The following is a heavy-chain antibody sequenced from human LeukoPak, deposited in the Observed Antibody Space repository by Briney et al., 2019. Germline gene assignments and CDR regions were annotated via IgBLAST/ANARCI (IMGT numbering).Heavy chain of an antibody. V-gene: IGHV4-34*01. Sequence: PSETLSLTCAVYGGSFSGYYWSWIRQPPGKGLEWIGEINHSGSTNYNPSLKSRVTISVDTSKNQFSLKLSSVTAADTAVYYCAREVQPYYYDSSGYGDAFDIWGQGTMVTVSS. J-gene: IGHJ3*02. CDR2: INHSGST. D-gene: IGHD3-22*01. CDR3: AREVQPYYYDSSGYGDAFDI. CDR1: GGSFSGYY.